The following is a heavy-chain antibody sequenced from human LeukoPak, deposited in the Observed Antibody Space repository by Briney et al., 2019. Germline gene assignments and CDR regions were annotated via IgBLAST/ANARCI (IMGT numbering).Heavy chain of an antibody. V-gene: IGHV3-21*01. Sequence: GGSLRLSCAASGFTFSRYSMNWVRQAPGKGLEWVSCISSSSSYIYYADSVKGRFTISRDNAKNSLYLQMNSLRAEDTAIYYCARSSGWYHRGPDYYYYYMDVWGKGTTVTVS. J-gene: IGHJ6*03. D-gene: IGHD6-19*01. CDR1: GFTFSRYS. CDR3: ARSSGWYHRGPDYYYYYMDV. CDR2: ISSSSSYI.